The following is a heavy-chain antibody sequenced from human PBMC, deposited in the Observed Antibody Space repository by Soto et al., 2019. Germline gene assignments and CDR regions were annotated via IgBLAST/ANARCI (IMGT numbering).Heavy chain of an antibody. Sequence: TLSLTCPVSGGSISSGSFYWNWIRQHPGKGLEWIGCISYSGSTYYNPSLKSRATISVDTSKNQFSLNLSSVTAADTAVYFCARGVVITQVDYWGQGTQVTVYS. V-gene: IGHV4-31*03. D-gene: IGHD3-3*01. J-gene: IGHJ4*02. CDR2: ISYSGST. CDR1: GGSISSGSFY. CDR3: ARGVVITQVDY.